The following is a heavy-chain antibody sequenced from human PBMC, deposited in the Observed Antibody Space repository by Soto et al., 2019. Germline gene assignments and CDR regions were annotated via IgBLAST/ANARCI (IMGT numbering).Heavy chain of an antibody. V-gene: IGHV4-4*07. D-gene: IGHD3-3*01. J-gene: IGHJ5*02. Sequence: SETLSLTCTVTGGAISGYYWTWIRQSDGEGLEWIGRIYSSGSTNCNPSLKSRVTISLDTSMNYFSLRLSSVTAADTAVYYCARGQRFSDWFDPWGQGTLVTVSS. CDR1: GGAISGYY. CDR2: IYSSGST. CDR3: ARGQRFSDWFDP.